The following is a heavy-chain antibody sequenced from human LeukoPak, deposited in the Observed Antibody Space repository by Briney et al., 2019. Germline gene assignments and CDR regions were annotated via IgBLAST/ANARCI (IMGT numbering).Heavy chain of an antibody. CDR3: ARDASLLGVRASDY. D-gene: IGHD1-26*01. Sequence: GGSLRLSCAASGFTFSSYSMNWVRQAPGKGLEWVSYISSSSTVYYADSVKGRFTISRDNAKNSLYLQMNSLRAEDTAVYYCARDASLLGVRASDYWGQGTLVTVSS. V-gene: IGHV3-48*04. CDR1: GFTFSSYS. J-gene: IGHJ4*02. CDR2: ISSSSTV.